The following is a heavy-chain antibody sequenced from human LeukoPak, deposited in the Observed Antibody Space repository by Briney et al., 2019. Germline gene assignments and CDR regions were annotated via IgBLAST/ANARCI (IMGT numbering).Heavy chain of an antibody. J-gene: IGHJ3*02. CDR1: GFTFSSYD. Sequence: GGSLRLSCAASGFTFSSYDMHWVRQATGKGLEWVSAIGTAGDTYYPGSVKGRFTISRENAKNSLYLQMNSLRAGDTAVYYCARTRPCYDILTGYYTPCAFDIWGQGTMVTVSS. CDR3: ARTRPCYDILTGYYTPCAFDI. V-gene: IGHV3-13*01. D-gene: IGHD3-9*01. CDR2: IGTAGDT.